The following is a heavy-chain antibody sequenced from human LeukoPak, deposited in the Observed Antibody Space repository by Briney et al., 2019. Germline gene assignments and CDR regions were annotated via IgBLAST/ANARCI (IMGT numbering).Heavy chain of an antibody. V-gene: IGHV3-30*18. D-gene: IGHD6-13*01. CDR2: ISYDGSNK. CDR1: GFTFSSYG. J-gene: IGHJ4*02. Sequence: AGGSLRLSCAASGFTFSSYGMHWVRQAPGKGLEWVAVISYDGSNKYYADSVKGRFTISRDNSKNTLYLQMNSLRAEDTAVYYCAKLRVAAAGEGYWGQGTLVTVSS. CDR3: AKLRVAAAGEGY.